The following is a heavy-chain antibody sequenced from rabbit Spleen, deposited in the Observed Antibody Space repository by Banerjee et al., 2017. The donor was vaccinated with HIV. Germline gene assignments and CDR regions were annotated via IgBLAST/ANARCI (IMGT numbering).Heavy chain of an antibody. D-gene: IGHD8-1*01. V-gene: IGHV1S40*01. CDR1: GFSLTSSYY. CDR2: IDAGSSGFT. J-gene: IGHJ6*01. CDR3: ARDSGSSFSSYGMDL. Sequence: QSLEESGGDLVKPGASLTLTCTASGFSLTSSYYMCWVRQAPGKGLEWIACIDAGSSGFTYHASWAKGRFTISKTSSTTVTLQMTSLTAADTATYFCARDSGSSFSSYGMDLWGPGTLVTVS.